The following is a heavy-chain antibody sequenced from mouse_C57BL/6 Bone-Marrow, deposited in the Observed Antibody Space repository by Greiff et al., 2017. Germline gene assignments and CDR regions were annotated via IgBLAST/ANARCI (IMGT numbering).Heavy chain of an antibody. D-gene: IGHD4-1*01. CDR3: APLGPWFAY. CDR2: IWTGGGT. V-gene: IGHV2-9-1*01. J-gene: IGHJ3*01. Sequence: QVQLQQSGPGLVAPSQSLSITCTVSGFSLTSYAISWVRQPPGKGLEWLGVIWTGGGTNYNSALKSRLSITKDNSKSQVFFKMNSLQADDTAIYYCAPLGPWFAYWGQGTLVTVSA. CDR1: GFSLTSYA.